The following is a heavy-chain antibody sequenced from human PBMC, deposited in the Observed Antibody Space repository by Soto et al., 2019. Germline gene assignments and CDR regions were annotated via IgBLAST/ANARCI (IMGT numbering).Heavy chain of an antibody. J-gene: IGHJ4*02. CDR1: GGSISSGGYY. D-gene: IGHD3-3*01. V-gene: IGHV4-31*03. CDR2: ILYSGNT. Sequence: SETLSLTCTVSGGSISSGGYYWSWIRQHPGKGLEWVGYILYSGNTYYNPSLKSRLTISEDTSKNQFSLKLSSVTAADTAMYYCAATYYDSRSGYPWLYWGLGTLVTVSS. CDR3: AATYYDSRSGYPWLY.